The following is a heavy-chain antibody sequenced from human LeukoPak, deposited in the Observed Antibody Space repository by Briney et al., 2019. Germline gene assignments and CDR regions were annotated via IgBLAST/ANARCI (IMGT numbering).Heavy chain of an antibody. CDR3: ARGYTGIVLMN. CDR2: ISGYNTNT. V-gene: IGHV1-18*01. CDR1: GYTFTSYS. J-gene: IGHJ4*02. D-gene: IGHD2-8*01. Sequence: ASVKVSCKASGYTFTSYSINWVRQAPGQGLEWMGWISGYNTNTNYAQKLQGRVTMTTDTSTSTAYMELRSLRSDDTAVYYCARGYTGIVLMNWGQGTLVTVSS.